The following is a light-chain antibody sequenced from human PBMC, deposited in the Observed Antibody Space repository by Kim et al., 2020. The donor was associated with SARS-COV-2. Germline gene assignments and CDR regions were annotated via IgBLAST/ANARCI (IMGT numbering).Light chain of an antibody. Sequence: DIHMTQSPSSLSASLGDTVTITCRSSQTIAAYLNWYQQRPGKPPKLLIFASSSLQNGVPSRFSGSGSETDFTLTITSLQPDDFATYYCQQTYRIPLTFGQGTRMEIK. CDR2: ASS. CDR3: QQTYRIPLT. CDR1: QTIAAY. J-gene: IGKJ5*01. V-gene: IGKV1-39*01.